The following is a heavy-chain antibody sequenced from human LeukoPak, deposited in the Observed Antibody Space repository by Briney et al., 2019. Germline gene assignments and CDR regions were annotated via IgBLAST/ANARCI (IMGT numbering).Heavy chain of an antibody. CDR1: GFTFSSYW. D-gene: IGHD1-1*01. J-gene: IGHJ6*03. Sequence: GGSLRLSCAASGFTFSSYWMSWVRQAPGKGLEWVANIKQDGSEKYNVDSVKGGFTISRDNAKNSLYLQMNSLRAEDTAVYYCARPRPGYYMDVWGKGTTVTVSS. CDR2: IKQDGSEK. V-gene: IGHV3-7*01. CDR3: ARPRPGYYMDV.